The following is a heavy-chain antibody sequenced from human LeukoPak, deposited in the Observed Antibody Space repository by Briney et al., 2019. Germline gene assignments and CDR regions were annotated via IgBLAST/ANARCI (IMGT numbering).Heavy chain of an antibody. CDR3: AREPPRGTTDAFDI. V-gene: IGHV3-21*01. J-gene: IGHJ3*02. D-gene: IGHD4-11*01. Sequence: GESLRLSCAASGFTFSSHSMNWVRQAPGKGLEWVSSISSSSSYIYYADSVKGRFTISRDNAKNSLYLQMNSLRAEDTAVYYCAREPPRGTTDAFDIWGQGTMVTVPS. CDR1: GFTFSSHS. CDR2: ISSSSSYI.